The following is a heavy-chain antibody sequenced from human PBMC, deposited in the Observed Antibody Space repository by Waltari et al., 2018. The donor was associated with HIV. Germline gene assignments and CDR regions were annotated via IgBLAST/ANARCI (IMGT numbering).Heavy chain of an antibody. Sequence: QVQLQESGPGLVKPSETLSLTCTVSGGSISSYYWSWIRQPPGKGLEWIGYIYYSGSTNYNPSLKSRVTISVDTSKNQFSLKLSSVTAADTAVYYCAREIRSTAFDIWGQGTMVTVYS. CDR1: GGSISSYY. CDR2: IYYSGST. D-gene: IGHD2-15*01. V-gene: IGHV4-59*01. CDR3: AREIRSTAFDI. J-gene: IGHJ3*02.